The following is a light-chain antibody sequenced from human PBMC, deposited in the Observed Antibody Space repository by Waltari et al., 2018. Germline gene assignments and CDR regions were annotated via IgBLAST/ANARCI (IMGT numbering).Light chain of an antibody. J-gene: IGLJ2*01. Sequence: SYVLTQPPSVSVAPGKTAKITCGGNNIGSKSVHWYQKKPVQAPVLVINYDSGRPPGIPGRVSGSNSGNTATLTISRVEAGDEADYYCQVWDGSSDHSVVFGGGTKLTVL. CDR1: NIGSKS. CDR2: YDS. V-gene: IGLV3-21*04. CDR3: QVWDGSSDHSVV.